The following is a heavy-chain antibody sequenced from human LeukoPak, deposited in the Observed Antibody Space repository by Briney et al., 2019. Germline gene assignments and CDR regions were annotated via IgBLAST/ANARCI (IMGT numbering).Heavy chain of an antibody. CDR2: IYHSGST. Sequence: PSETLSLTCTVSGYSISSGYYWGWTRQPPGKGLEWIGSIYHSGSTYYNPSLKSRVTISVDTSKNQFSLKLSSVTAADTAVYYCARLSYYYGSGSSQTDAFDIWGQGTMVIVSS. V-gene: IGHV4-38-2*02. D-gene: IGHD3-10*01. CDR3: ARLSYYYGSGSSQTDAFDI. J-gene: IGHJ3*02. CDR1: GYSISSGYY.